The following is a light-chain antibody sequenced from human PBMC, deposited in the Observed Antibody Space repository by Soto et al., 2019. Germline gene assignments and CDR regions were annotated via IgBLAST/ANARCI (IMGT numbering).Light chain of an antibody. CDR2: GNN. Sequence: QCVLTQPPSASGTPGQRVTVSCSGSSSNIGSNYVYWYQQLPGTAPKLLIYGNNQRPSGVPDRFSGSKSGTSASLAISGLRSEDEADYYCAAWDDSLSGPVFGGGTKLTVL. J-gene: IGLJ2*01. CDR1: SSNIGSNY. V-gene: IGLV1-47*01. CDR3: AAWDDSLSGPV.